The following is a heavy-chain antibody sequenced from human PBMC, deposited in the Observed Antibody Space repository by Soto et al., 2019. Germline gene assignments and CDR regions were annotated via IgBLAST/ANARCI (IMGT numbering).Heavy chain of an antibody. CDR3: ARHAPYSSSWLQFDY. CDR2: IYYSGST. CDR1: GYSISSSNW. J-gene: IGHJ4*02. V-gene: IGHV4-28*01. Sequence: SETLSLTCAVSGYSISSSNWWGWIRQPPGKGLEWIGYIYYSGSTYYNPSLKSRATISVDTSKNQFSLKLSSVTAADTAVYYCARHAPYSSSWLQFDYWGQGTLVTVSS. D-gene: IGHD6-13*01.